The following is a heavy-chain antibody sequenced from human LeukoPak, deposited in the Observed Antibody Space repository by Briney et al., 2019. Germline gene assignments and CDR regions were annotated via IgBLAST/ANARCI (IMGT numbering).Heavy chain of an antibody. D-gene: IGHD5-24*01. Sequence: ASVKVSCKASGYTFTSYDINWVRQATGQGLEWMGWMNPNSGNTGYAQKFQGRVTMTRNTSISTAYMELSSLRSADTAVYYCARGVEMATTLRSDYYYYYMDVWGKGTTVTISS. J-gene: IGHJ6*03. V-gene: IGHV1-8*01. CDR1: GYTFTSYD. CDR2: MNPNSGNT. CDR3: ARGVEMATTLRSDYYYYYMDV.